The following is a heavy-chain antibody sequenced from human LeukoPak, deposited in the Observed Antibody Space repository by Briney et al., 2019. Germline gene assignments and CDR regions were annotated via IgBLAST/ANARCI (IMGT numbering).Heavy chain of an antibody. J-gene: IGHJ4*02. Sequence: SETLSLTCTVSGGSVSSGSYYWSWIRQPPGKGLEWIGYLYYSGSTNYNPSLKSRVTISVDTSKNQFSLKLSSVTAADTAVYYCAREGGGSWPHRMGYFDYWGQGTLVTVSS. CDR1: GGSVSSGSYY. D-gene: IGHD6-13*01. CDR3: AREGGGSWPHRMGYFDY. V-gene: IGHV4-61*01. CDR2: LYYSGST.